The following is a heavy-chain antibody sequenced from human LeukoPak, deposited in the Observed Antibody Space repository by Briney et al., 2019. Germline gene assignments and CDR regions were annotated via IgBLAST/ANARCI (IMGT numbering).Heavy chain of an antibody. CDR1: GGSISSYY. CDR2: IYYSGST. D-gene: IGHD3-9*01. V-gene: IGHV4-59*08. CDR3: ASGYILTGFHYYYGMDV. Sequence: SETLSLTCTVSGGSISSYYWSWIRQPPGKGLEWIGYIYYSGSTNYNPSLKSRVTISVDTSKNQFSLKLSSVTAADTAVYYCASGYILTGFHYYYGMDVWGQGTTVTVSS. J-gene: IGHJ6*02.